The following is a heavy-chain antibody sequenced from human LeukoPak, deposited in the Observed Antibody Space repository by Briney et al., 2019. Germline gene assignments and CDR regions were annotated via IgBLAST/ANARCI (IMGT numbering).Heavy chain of an antibody. CDR1: GFTFSSYS. CDR3: ARDLGYSYGQFDS. CDR2: ISSSSSYI. J-gene: IGHJ4*02. Sequence: GGPLRLSCAASGFTFSSYSMNWVPHAPGKGLEWVSSISSSSSYIYYADSVKGRFTNSRDNAKNSLYMQMNSLRAEDTAVYYGARDLGYSYGQFDSWGQGTLVTVSS. V-gene: IGHV3-21*01. D-gene: IGHD5-18*01.